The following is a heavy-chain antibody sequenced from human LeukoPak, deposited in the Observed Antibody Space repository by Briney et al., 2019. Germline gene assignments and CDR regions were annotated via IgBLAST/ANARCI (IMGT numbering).Heavy chain of an antibody. CDR2: ISSSGSTI. D-gene: IGHD6-19*01. V-gene: IGHV3-48*03. Sequence: GGSLRLSCAASGFTFSSYEMNWVRQAPGKGLEWVSYISSSGSTIYYADSVKGRFTISRDNAKNSLYLQMNSLRAEDTAVYYCARCSSGWCGGYYFDYWGQGTLVTVSS. J-gene: IGHJ4*02. CDR1: GFTFSSYE. CDR3: ARCSSGWCGGYYFDY.